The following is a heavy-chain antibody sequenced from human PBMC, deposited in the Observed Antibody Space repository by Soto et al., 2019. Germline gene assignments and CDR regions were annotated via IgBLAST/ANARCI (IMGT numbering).Heavy chain of an antibody. D-gene: IGHD6-6*01. CDR3: AKGRGAARPDPYYYYGMDV. Sequence: ESGGGLVQPGGSLRLSCAASGFTFSSYVMSWVRQAPGKGLEWVSAISGSGGSTYYADSVKGRFTISRDNSKNTLYLQMNSLRAEDTAVYYCAKGRGAARPDPYYYYGMDVWGQGTTVTVSS. J-gene: IGHJ6*02. CDR2: ISGSGGST. CDR1: GFTFSSYV. V-gene: IGHV3-23*01.